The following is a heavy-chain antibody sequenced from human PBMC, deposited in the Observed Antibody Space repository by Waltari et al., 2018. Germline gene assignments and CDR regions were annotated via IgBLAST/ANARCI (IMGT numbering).Heavy chain of an antibody. Sequence: QVQLQESGPGLVKPSQTLSLTCPVSGGSISSGGYYWNWIRQHPGKGLEWIGYIYYSGSTYYNPSLKSRVTISVDTSKNQFSLKLSSVTAADTAVYYCAREYGSGKYYYYMDVWGKGTTVTVSS. J-gene: IGHJ6*03. CDR2: IYYSGST. CDR3: AREYGSGKYYYYMDV. CDR1: GGSISSGGYY. V-gene: IGHV4-31*03. D-gene: IGHD3-10*01.